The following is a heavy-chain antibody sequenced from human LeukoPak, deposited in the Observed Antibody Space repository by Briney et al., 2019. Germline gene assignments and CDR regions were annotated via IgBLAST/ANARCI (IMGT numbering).Heavy chain of an antibody. J-gene: IGHJ4*02. Sequence: GGSLKLSCAASGFTFSGSAMHWVRQASGKGLEWVGRIRSKANNYATAYAASVKGRFTISRDDSKNTAYLQMNSLKTEDTAVYYSTRVLATDLDYWGQGTLVTVSS. CDR2: IRSKANNYAT. CDR3: TRVLATDLDY. CDR1: GFTFSGSA. V-gene: IGHV3-73*01. D-gene: IGHD5-12*01.